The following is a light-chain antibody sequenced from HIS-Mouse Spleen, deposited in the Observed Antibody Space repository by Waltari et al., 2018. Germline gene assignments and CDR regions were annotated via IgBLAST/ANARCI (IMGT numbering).Light chain of an antibody. V-gene: IGKV3-15*01. CDR3: QQYNNWPPWT. CDR2: GVS. Sequence: EIVMTQSPATLSVSPGERATLSCRASQSVSSNLAWYQQKPGQAPRLLIYGVSTRANGIPARFSGSGSGTEFTLTISSLQSEDFAVYYCQQYNNWPPWTFGQGTKVEIK. CDR1: QSVSSN. J-gene: IGKJ1*01.